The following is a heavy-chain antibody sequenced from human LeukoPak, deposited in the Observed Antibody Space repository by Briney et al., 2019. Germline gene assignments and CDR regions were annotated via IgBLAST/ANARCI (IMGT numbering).Heavy chain of an antibody. CDR1: GGTFSSYA. V-gene: IGHV1-69*13. Sequence: GASVKVSCKASGGTFSSYAISWVRQAPGQGLEWMGGIIPIFGTANYAQKFQGRVTITADESTSTAYMELSSLRSEDTAVYYCARETPYSSGWYNWFDPGAREPWSPSPQ. D-gene: IGHD6-19*01. J-gene: IGHJ5*02. CDR2: IIPIFGTA. CDR3: ARETPYSSGWYNWFDP.